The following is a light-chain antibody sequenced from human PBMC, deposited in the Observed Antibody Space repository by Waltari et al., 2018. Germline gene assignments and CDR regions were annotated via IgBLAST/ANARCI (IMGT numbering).Light chain of an antibody. CDR1: SSDVGDY. J-gene: IGLJ2*01. CDR2: EVT. V-gene: IGLV2-8*01. CDR3: SSYAGSNNLV. Sequence: QSALTQPPSASGSPGPSVTISCTGTSSDVGDYVSWYQQHPGKAPKLMISEVTKRPPGVPDRFSGSKSGNTASLTVSGLQAEDEADYYCSSYAGSNNLVFGGGTKLTVL.